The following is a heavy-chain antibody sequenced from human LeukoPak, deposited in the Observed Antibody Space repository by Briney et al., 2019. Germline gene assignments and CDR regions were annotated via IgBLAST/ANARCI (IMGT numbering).Heavy chain of an antibody. CDR3: AKVLSQTNNYDDYHFDY. V-gene: IGHV4-38-2*02. Sequence: SETLSLTCTVSGYSINSGSYWDWIRQPPGKGLEWIGSLYHSGSTYYNPSLKSRVTISVDTSKDQFSLKLTSVTAADTAVYYCAKVLSQTNNYDDYHFDYWGQGTLVTVSS. J-gene: IGHJ4*02. CDR2: LYHSGST. CDR1: GYSINSGSY. D-gene: IGHD4-17*01.